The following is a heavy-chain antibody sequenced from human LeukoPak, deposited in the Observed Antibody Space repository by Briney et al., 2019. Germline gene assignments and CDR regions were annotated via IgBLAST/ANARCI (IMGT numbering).Heavy chain of an antibody. CDR3: ARCPAVDTAMVLYYYYYYYMDV. CDR2: IIPIFGTA. D-gene: IGHD5-18*01. CDR1: GGTFSSYA. J-gene: IGHJ6*03. V-gene: IGHV1-69*01. Sequence: SVKVSCKASGGTFSSYAINWVRQAPGQGLEWMGGIIPIFGTANYAQKFQGRVTITADESTSTAYMELRSLRSDDTAVYYCARCPAVDTAMVLYYYYYYYMDVWGKGTTVTVSS.